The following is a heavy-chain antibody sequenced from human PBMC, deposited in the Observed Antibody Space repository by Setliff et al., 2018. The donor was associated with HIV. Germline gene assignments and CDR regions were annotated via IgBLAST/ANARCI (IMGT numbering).Heavy chain of an antibody. CDR3: ARSGKYYSDTSGYYYLDY. CDR2: ISSSSQYI. CDR1: GFNLNKAW. Sequence: GGSLRLSCAVSGFNLNKAWMTWVRQAPGKGLEWVSAISSSSQYIYSADSLKGRFTISRDNAKNSLYLQMNSLRAEDTALYYCARSGKYYSDTSGYYYLDYWGQGTLVTVSS. J-gene: IGHJ4*02. V-gene: IGHV3-21*01. D-gene: IGHD3-22*01.